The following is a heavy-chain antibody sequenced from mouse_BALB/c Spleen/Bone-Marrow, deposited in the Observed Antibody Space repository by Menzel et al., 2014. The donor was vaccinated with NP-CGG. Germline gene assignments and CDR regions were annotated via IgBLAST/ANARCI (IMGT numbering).Heavy chain of an antibody. D-gene: IGHD3-1*01. CDR1: GFTFSSYT. V-gene: IGHV5-9*03. CDR2: ISSGGGNT. Sequence: EVKVVDSGGGLVKPGGSLKLSCAASGFTFSSYTMSWVRQTPEKRLEWVATISSGGGNTYYPDSVKGRFTISRDNAKNNLYLQMSSLRSEDTALYYCARYGSGTFAYWGQGTLVTVSA. J-gene: IGHJ3*01. CDR3: ARYGSGTFAY.